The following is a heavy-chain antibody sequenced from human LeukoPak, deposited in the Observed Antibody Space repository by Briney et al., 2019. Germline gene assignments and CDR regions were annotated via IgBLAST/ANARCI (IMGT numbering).Heavy chain of an antibody. D-gene: IGHD5-24*01. Sequence: NPSETLSLTCAVYGGSFSGYYWSWIRQPPGKGLEWIGYIYYSGSTNYNPSLKSRVTISVDTSKNHFSLKLSSVTAADTAVYYCARDPGRWQQLGYFDYWGQGTLVTVSS. J-gene: IGHJ4*02. CDR1: GGSFSGYY. CDR3: ARDPGRWQQLGYFDY. V-gene: IGHV4-59*12. CDR2: IYYSGST.